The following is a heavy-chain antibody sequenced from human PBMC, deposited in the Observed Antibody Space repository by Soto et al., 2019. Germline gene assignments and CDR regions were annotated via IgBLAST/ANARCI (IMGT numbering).Heavy chain of an antibody. D-gene: IGHD3-3*01. V-gene: IGHV1-46*01. CDR3: ARGIFGSLISYFDY. Sequence: ASLKVSFKTSGYTFTSHNLHWVRQAPGQGREWMGIINPSGGDTRDARKVQGRVTLTRDTSTSTVYMELSSLRYDDTAVYYGARGIFGSLISYFDYWG. CDR2: INPSGGDT. CDR1: GYTFTSHN. J-gene: IGHJ4*01.